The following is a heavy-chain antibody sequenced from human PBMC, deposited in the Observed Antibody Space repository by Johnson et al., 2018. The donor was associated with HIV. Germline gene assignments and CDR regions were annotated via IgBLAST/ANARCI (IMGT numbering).Heavy chain of an antibody. Sequence: VQLVESGGGVVRPGGSLRLSCAASGFTFDDHGMSWVRQAPGKGLELVSAISGSGGSTYYADSVKGRFTISRDNSKNTLYLQMNSLRAEDTAVYYCARGGVAVAGTNAFDIWGQGTMVTVSS. D-gene: IGHD6-19*01. CDR2: ISGSGGST. CDR1: GFTFDDHG. J-gene: IGHJ3*02. V-gene: IGHV3-23*04. CDR3: ARGGVAVAGTNAFDI.